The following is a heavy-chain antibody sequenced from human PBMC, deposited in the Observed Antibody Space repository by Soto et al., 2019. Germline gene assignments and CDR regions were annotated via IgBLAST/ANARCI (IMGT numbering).Heavy chain of an antibody. J-gene: IGHJ6*02. Sequence: ASVKVSCKASGGTFSSYAISWVRQAPGQGLEWMGGIIPIFGTANYAQKFQGRVTITADESTSTAYMELSSLRSEDTAVYYCARDPDNYDILTGYSFDGMDVWGQGTTVTVSS. CDR1: GGTFSSYA. D-gene: IGHD3-9*01. CDR3: ARDPDNYDILTGYSFDGMDV. V-gene: IGHV1-69*13. CDR2: IIPIFGTA.